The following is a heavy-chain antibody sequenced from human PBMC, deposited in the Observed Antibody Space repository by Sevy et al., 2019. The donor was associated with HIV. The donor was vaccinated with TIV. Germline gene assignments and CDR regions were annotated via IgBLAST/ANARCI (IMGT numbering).Heavy chain of an antibody. D-gene: IGHD6-13*01. J-gene: IGHJ4*02. Sequence: GGSLRLSCAATGFTVTSNYISRVRQGPGKGLEWVSGFYNGDSTQYADSVKGRFTISRDKSNNTLYLQMDSLRAEDTAVYYCAREAGSSSFDYWGQGTLVTVSS. CDR2: FYNGDST. CDR3: AREAGSSSFDY. CDR1: GFTVTSNY. V-gene: IGHV3-53*01.